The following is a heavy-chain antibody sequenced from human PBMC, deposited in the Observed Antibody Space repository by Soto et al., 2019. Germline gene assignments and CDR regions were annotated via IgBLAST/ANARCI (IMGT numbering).Heavy chain of an antibody. CDR1: GYSFNSFY. D-gene: IGHD1-26*01. J-gene: IGHJ6*02. V-gene: IGHV1-46*02. CDR3: ARDMHPTTPYYYYYGIDV. CDR2: INPGCGRT. Sequence: QVHLVQSGAEVKKPGASMKVSCKASGYSFNSFYVHWVRQAPGQGLEWLGLINPGCGRTTYAQKFQGRVTVTRETSTGTVYMELSSLRSEDTAVYYCARDMHPTTPYYYYYGIDVWGQGTTVTVSS.